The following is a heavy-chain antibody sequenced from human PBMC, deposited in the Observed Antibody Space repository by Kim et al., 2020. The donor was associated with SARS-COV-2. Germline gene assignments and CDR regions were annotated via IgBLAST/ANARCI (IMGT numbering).Heavy chain of an antibody. D-gene: IGHD3-3*01. Sequence: SETLSLTCTVSGGSISSSSYYWGWIRQPPGKGLEWIGSIYYSGSTYYNPSLKSRVTISVDTSKNQFSLKLSSVTAADTAVYYCARAPPHQYYDFWSGPNIIDYYYGMDVWGQGTTVTVSS. CDR2: IYYSGST. V-gene: IGHV4-39*01. CDR3: ARAPPHQYYDFWSGPNIIDYYYGMDV. CDR1: GGSISSSSYY. J-gene: IGHJ6*02.